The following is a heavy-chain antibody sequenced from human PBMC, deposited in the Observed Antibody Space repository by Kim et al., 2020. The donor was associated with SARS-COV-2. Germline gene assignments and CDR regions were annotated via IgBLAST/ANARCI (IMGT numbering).Heavy chain of an antibody. V-gene: IGHV4-39*02. D-gene: IGHD6-13*01. J-gene: IGHJ3*02. CDR3: ARDRASSWYVGI. Sequence: YYNPSLKSRVTISVDTSKNQFSLKLSSVTAADTAVYYCARDRASSWYVGIWGQGTMVTVSS.